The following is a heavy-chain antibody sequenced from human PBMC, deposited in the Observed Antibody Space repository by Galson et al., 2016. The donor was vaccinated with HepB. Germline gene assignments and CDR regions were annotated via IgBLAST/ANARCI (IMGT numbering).Heavy chain of an antibody. CDR3: AREVGYSYVVTINWFDP. CDR2: IWYDGSNK. D-gene: IGHD5-18*01. J-gene: IGHJ5*02. V-gene: IGHV3-33*01. Sequence: SLRLSCAASGFTFSDYAMHWVRQAPGKGLEWVAVIWYDGSNKNYADSVKGRFTISRDNSKNTVYLQMNSLRAEDTAVYYCAREVGYSYVVTINWFDPWGQGTLVTVSS. CDR1: GFTFSDYA.